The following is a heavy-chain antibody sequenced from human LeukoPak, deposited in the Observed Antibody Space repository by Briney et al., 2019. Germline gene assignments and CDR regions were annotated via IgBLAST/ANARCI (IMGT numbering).Heavy chain of an antibody. CDR1: GGSISSYY. Sequence: SETLSLTCTVSGGSISSYYWSWIRQPAGKGLEWIGRIYTSGSTNYNPSLKSRVTMSVDTSKNQFSLKLSSVTAAGTAVYYCASQIGYCSGGSCYFADYWGQGTLVTVSS. D-gene: IGHD2-15*01. V-gene: IGHV4-4*07. CDR2: IYTSGST. J-gene: IGHJ4*02. CDR3: ASQIGYCSGGSCYFADY.